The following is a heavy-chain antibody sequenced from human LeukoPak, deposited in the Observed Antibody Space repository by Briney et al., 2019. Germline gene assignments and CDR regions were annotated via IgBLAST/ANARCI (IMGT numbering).Heavy chain of an antibody. D-gene: IGHD3-3*01. J-gene: IGHJ4*02. CDR2: IKGKTDGGTT. V-gene: IGHV3-15*01. CDR3: TTEGYDFWCGYIDY. Sequence: GGSLRLSCAASGFTFSNAWMSWVRQAPGKGLEWVGRIKGKTDGGTTDYAAPVKGRFTISRDDSKNTLYLQMNSLKTEDTAVYYCTTEGYDFWCGYIDYWGQGTLVTVSS. CDR1: GFTFSNAW.